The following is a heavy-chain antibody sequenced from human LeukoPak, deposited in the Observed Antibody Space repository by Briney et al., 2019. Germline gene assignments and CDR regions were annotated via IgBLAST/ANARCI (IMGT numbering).Heavy chain of an antibody. CDR1: GYTFTSYG. CDR3: GRDGGYYDSSGYYCN. D-gene: IGHD3-22*01. Sequence: SVKVSCKASGYTFTSYGISWVRQAPGQGLEWMGRIIPILGIANYAQKFQGRVTITADKSTSTAYMELSSLRSEDTAVYYCGRDGGYYDSSGYYCNWGQGTLVTVSS. V-gene: IGHV1-69*04. J-gene: IGHJ4*02. CDR2: IIPILGIA.